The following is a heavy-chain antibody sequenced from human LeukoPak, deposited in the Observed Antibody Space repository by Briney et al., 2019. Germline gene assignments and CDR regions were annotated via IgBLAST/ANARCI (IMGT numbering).Heavy chain of an antibody. CDR1: GGSISAYY. CDR2: INHGGST. J-gene: IGHJ1*01. V-gene: IGHV4-34*01. CDR3: ARYLDYGGNSRVFQH. Sequence: SETLSLTCTVSGGSISAYYWTWIRQPPGKGLEWIGEINHGGSTNYNPSLKSRVTISIDTSKNQFSLKLSSVTAADTAVYYCARYLDYGGNSRVFQHWGQGTLVTVSS. D-gene: IGHD4-23*01.